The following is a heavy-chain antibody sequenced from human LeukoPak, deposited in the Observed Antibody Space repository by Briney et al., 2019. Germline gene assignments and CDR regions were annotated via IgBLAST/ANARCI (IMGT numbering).Heavy chain of an antibody. D-gene: IGHD6-13*01. CDR2: ISVGSDTI. CDR3: ARAWIAAAGPGFDP. CDR1: GFTFSSYN. V-gene: IGHV3-48*01. Sequence: GGSLRLSCAASGFTFSSYNMNWVRQAPGKGLEWISYISVGSDTIYYADSVKGRFTISRDNAKNSLYLQMNSLRAGDTAVYYCARAWIAAAGPGFDPWGQGTLVTVSS. J-gene: IGHJ5*02.